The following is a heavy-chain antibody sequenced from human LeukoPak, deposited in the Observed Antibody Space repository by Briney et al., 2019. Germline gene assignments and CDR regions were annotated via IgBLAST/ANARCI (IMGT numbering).Heavy chain of an antibody. CDR1: GDSVSSNSAA. Sequence: SQTLSLTCAISGDSVSSNSAAWNWIRQSPSRGLEWLGRTYYRSKWYNDYAVSVKSRITINPDTSKNQFSLQLNSVAPEDTAVYYCAREWGKTAGRPSTNYYYYYYMDVWGKGTTVTISS. V-gene: IGHV6-1*01. D-gene: IGHD6-13*01. CDR2: TYYRSKWYN. CDR3: AREWGKTAGRPSTNYYYYYYMDV. J-gene: IGHJ6*03.